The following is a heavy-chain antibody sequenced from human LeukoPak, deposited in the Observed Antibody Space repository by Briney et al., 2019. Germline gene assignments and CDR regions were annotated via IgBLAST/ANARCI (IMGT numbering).Heavy chain of an antibody. CDR1: GFSLSTSGMC. CDR3: ARTPEFGELYYFDY. D-gene: IGHD3-10*01. CDR2: IDWDDDK. J-gene: IGHJ4*02. Sequence: ESGPTLVNPTQTLTLTCTFSGFSLSTSGMCVSWIRQPPGKALEWLARIDWDDDKYYSTSLKTRLTISKDTSKNQVVLTMTNMDPVDTATYYCARTPEFGELYYFDYWGQGTLVTVSS. V-gene: IGHV2-70*11.